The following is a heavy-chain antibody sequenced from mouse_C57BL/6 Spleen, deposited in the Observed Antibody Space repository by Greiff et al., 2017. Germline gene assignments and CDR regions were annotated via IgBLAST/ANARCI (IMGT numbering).Heavy chain of an antibody. CDR3: ARQDYYDYYAMDY. Sequence: EVNLVESGGGLVKPGGSLKLSCAASGFTFSSYTMSWVRQTPEKRLEWVATISGGGGNTYYPDSVKGRFTISRDNAKNTLYLQMSSLRSEDTALYYCARQDYYDYYAMDYWRQGTSVTVSS. CDR1: GFTFSSYT. CDR2: ISGGGGNT. J-gene: IGHJ4*01. V-gene: IGHV5-9*01. D-gene: IGHD2-1*01.